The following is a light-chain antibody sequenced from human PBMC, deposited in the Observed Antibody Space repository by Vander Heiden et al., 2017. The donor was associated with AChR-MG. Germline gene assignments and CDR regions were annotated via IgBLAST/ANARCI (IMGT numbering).Light chain of an antibody. CDR2: TES. V-gene: IGLV3-12*01. CDR1: NIGTKV. Sequence: SYELTQPHPVSVAAAQMAAITCGGNNIGTKVVHWCHKKPGQGPGLVNHTESNRPSWIPGRFPGPNPGNATTPTLSRVQAGDEADYFCQVFGTNYGHRRLFGGGTELTV. J-gene: IGLJ2*01. CDR3: QVFGTNYGHRRL.